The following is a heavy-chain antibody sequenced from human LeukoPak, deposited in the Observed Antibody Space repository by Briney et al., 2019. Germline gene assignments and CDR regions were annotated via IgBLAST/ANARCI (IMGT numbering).Heavy chain of an antibody. D-gene: IGHD1-1*01. J-gene: IGHJ4*02. CDR1: GGPLSAYY. CDR3: ATGETGSTLGCY. V-gene: IGHV4-59*01. CDR2: IYDSGST. Sequence: PSETLSLTCTVSGGPLSAYYWTWIRQPPGKGLEWIGYIYDSGSTNYNPSLKSRVTISVDTSKNQFSLKLTSVTAADTAVYYCATGETGSTLGCYWGQGTLVTVSS.